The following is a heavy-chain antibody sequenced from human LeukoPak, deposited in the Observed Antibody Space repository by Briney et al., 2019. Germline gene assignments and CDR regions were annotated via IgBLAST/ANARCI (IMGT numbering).Heavy chain of an antibody. J-gene: IGHJ4*02. CDR1: GFTFSSYA. CDR3: ANALGGGNTWYYFDC. D-gene: IGHD6-13*01. CDR2: LSGSGGSP. V-gene: IGHV3-23*01. Sequence: GGSLRLSCAASGFTFSSYAMSWVRQAPGRGLEWVSSLSGSGGSPNYANSVKGRFTISRDNSKNTLYLQMNSLRAEDTAVYYCANALGGGNTWYYFDCWGQGTLVTVSS.